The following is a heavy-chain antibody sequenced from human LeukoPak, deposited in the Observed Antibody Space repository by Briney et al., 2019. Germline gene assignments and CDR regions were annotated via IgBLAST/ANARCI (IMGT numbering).Heavy chain of an antibody. Sequence: PSETLSLTCAVSGGSISSGGYSWSWIRQPPGKGLEWIGYIYHSGSTYYNPSLKSRVTISVDRSKNQFSLKLSSVTAADTAVYYCARLHCGGDCYPDYWGQGTLVTVSS. CDR2: IYHSGST. V-gene: IGHV4-30-2*01. CDR1: GGSISSGGYS. J-gene: IGHJ4*02. CDR3: ARLHCGGDCYPDY. D-gene: IGHD2-21*01.